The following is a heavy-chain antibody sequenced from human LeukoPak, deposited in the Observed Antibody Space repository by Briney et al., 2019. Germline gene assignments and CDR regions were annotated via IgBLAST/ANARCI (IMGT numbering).Heavy chain of an antibody. J-gene: IGHJ4*02. V-gene: IGHV3-30*03. D-gene: IGHD3-22*01. CDR3: TPDGAYYYDSSGYYG. Sequence: PGGSLRLSCAASGFTFSSYGMHWVRQAPGKGLEWVAVISYDGSNKYYADSVKGRFTISRDNSKNTLYLQMNSLRAEDTAVYYCTPDGAYYYDSSGYYGWGQGTLVTVSS. CDR1: GFTFSSYG. CDR2: ISYDGSNK.